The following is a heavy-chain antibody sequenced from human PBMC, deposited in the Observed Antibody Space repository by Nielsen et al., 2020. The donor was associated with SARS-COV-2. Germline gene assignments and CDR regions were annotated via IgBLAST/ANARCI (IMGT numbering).Heavy chain of an antibody. D-gene: IGHD1-1*01. CDR1: GYSLTELS. CDR3: ARPITNNYYYYYMDV. Sequence: ASVKVSCKVSGYSLTELSIHWVRQAPGKGLEWMGTFSPEDDEVTYAQKFQGRVTMTEGTFTDTVYMEVSSLRSEDTAVYYCARPITNNYYYYYMDVWGKGTTVTVSS. J-gene: IGHJ6*03. CDR2: FSPEDDEV. V-gene: IGHV1-24*01.